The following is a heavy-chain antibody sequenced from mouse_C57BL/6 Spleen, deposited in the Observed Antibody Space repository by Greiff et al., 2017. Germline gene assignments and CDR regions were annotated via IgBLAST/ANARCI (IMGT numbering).Heavy chain of an antibody. CDR1: GYTFTSYW. Sequence: QVQLQQPGAELVKPGASVKLSCKASGYTFTSYWMQWVKQRPGQGLEWIGEIDPSDSYTNYNQKFKGKATLTVDTSSSPAYMQLSSLASEDSAVYYCARRSESLDYWGQGTTLTVSS. CDR3: ARRSESLDY. CDR2: IDPSDSYT. V-gene: IGHV1-50*01. J-gene: IGHJ2*01.